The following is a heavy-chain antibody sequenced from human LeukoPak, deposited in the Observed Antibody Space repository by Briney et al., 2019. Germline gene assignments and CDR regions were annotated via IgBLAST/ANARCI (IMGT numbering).Heavy chain of an antibody. CDR2: ISSSRSYI. CDR3: ARVVPFTNYFDY. V-gene: IGHV3-21*01. CDR1: GFIFSSYS. Sequence: GGSLRLSCAASGFIFSSYSMNWVRQAPGKGLEWVSSISSSRSYIYYADSVKGRFTISRDNAKNSLYLQINSLRAEDTAVYYCARVVPFTNYFDYWGPGTLVTVSS. J-gene: IGHJ4*02.